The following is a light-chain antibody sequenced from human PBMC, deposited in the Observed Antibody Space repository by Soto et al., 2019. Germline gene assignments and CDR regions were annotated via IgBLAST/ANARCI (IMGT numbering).Light chain of an antibody. J-gene: IGLJ3*02. V-gene: IGLV2-23*01. CDR1: SSDVGTYNL. CDR3: CSYAGTATFWV. Sequence: QSALTQYASVSGSPGQSITMSCTGTSSDVGTYNLVSWYQQHPGKAPKLIIYEGIKRPSGVSNRFSGSKSGNTASLPVSGLHAEDEADYFCCSYAGTATFWVFGGRTKLTVL. CDR2: EGI.